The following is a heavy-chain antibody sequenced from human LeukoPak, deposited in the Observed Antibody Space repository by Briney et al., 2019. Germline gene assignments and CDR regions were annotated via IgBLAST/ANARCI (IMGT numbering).Heavy chain of an antibody. CDR3: VRRYSYGHGDY. J-gene: IGHJ4*02. CDR1: GYSFTTYW. CDR2: IYPGDSDT. Sequence: GESLKISCKASGYSFTTYWIGWVRQMPGKGLEWMGIIYPGDSDTRYSPSFQGQVTISVDRSISTAYLQWSSLKASDTAMYYRVRRYSYGHGDYWGQGTLVTVSS. V-gene: IGHV5-51*01. D-gene: IGHD5-12*01.